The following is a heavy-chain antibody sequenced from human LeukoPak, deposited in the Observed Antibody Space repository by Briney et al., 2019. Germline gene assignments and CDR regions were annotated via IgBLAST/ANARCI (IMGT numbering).Heavy chain of an antibody. J-gene: IGHJ3*02. CDR3: TTDGVANINLDAFDI. CDR2: IKSKTDGGTT. D-gene: IGHD3-3*01. CDR1: GFTFSNAW. Sequence: GGSLRLSCAASGFTFSNAWMSWVRQAPGKGLEWVGRIKSKTDGGTTDYAAPVKGRFTISRDDSKNTLYLQMNSLKTDDTAVYCCTTDGVANINLDAFDIWGQGTMVTVSS. V-gene: IGHV3-15*01.